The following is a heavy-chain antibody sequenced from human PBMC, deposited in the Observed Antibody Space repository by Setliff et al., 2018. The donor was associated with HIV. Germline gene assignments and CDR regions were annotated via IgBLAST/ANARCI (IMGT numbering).Heavy chain of an antibody. Sequence: SSETLSLTCTASGGSISSRSFYWGWVRQPPGKSLEWIGIIYYSGSTYYNPSLKSRVTMSVDTSKNQFSLRLSSVTAADTAVYFCARRDTSTSYWFDPWGQGTLVTVSS. CDR3: ARRDTSTSYWFDP. J-gene: IGHJ5*02. CDR2: IYYSGST. D-gene: IGHD6-6*01. V-gene: IGHV4-39*01. CDR1: GGSISSRSFY.